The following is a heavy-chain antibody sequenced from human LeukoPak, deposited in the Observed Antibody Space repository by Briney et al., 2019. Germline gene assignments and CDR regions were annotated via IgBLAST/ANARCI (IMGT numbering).Heavy chain of an antibody. D-gene: IGHD5-18*01. J-gene: IGHJ6*03. CDR2: IYYSGST. Sequence: SETLSLTCTVPGGSISRYYWSWIPQPPGKGLVWIGYIYYSGSTNYNPSPKSRVTISVDTSKNQFSLKLSSVTAADTAVYYCARVETAMDLYYYYYMDVWGKGTTVTVSS. CDR3: ARVETAMDLYYYYYMDV. V-gene: IGHV4-59*01. CDR1: GGSISRYY.